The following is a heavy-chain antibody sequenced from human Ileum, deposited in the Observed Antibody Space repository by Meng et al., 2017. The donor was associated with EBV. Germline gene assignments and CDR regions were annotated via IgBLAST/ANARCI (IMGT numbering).Heavy chain of an antibody. CDR1: GGSFSTHT. CDR3: ARGRRNEPLFDY. D-gene: IGHD1-14*01. CDR2: LIAVFDKT. J-gene: IGHJ4*02. V-gene: IGHV1-69*12. Sequence: QVQLVQSGAVVRKPGSAGKVACKTSGGSFSTHTFSWVRQAPGQGLEWMGGLIAVFDKTKAAPRFQDRVTFTADESTSTAYMELSSLTFDDTAVYFCARGRRNEPLFDYWGQGTLVTFSS.